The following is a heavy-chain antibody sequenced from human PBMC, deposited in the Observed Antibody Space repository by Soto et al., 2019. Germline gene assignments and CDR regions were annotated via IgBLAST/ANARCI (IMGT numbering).Heavy chain of an antibody. D-gene: IGHD3-22*01. Sequence: THPHTSTVSGGTSISGGYCWSWIRKPPGKGLEWIGYIYHSGSTYYNPSLKSRVTISVDRSKNQFSLKLSSVTAADTAVYYCARGGVDYYDSSGYYFSPYYFDYWGQGTLVTVSS. CDR1: GGTSISGGYC. J-gene: IGHJ4*02. CDR3: ARGGVDYYDSSGYYFSPYYFDY. V-gene: IGHV4-30-2*01. CDR2: IYHSGST.